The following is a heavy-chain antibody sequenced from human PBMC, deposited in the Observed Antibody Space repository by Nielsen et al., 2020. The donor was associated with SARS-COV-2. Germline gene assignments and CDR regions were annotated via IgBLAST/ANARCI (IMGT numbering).Heavy chain of an antibody. J-gene: IGHJ5*02. Sequence: GESLKISCAASGFTLNNYAMNWVRQAPGKGLEWMAIISYDGSNDHYADSVKGRFTVSRDNSNGTLNLQMNSLKLEDTAVYFCARETLDHSSSFVDHWGQGTLVTVSP. CDR2: ISYDGSND. CDR3: ARETLDHSSSFVDH. D-gene: IGHD2/OR15-2a*01. V-gene: IGHV3-30*03. CDR1: GFTLNNYA.